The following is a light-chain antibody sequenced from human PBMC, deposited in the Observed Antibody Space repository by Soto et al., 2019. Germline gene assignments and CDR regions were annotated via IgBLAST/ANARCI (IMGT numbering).Light chain of an antibody. J-gene: IGKJ2*01. V-gene: IGKV4-1*01. CDR1: QSVLSSSNNKNY. CDR3: HQYYSTPYT. CDR2: WAS. Sequence: DIVMTQSPDSLAVSLGESSTINCKSSQSVLSSSNNKNYLAWYQQKPGQPPKLLIYWASTRESGVPDRFSGSGSGTDFTLTISSLQAADVAVYYCHQYYSTPYTFGQGTKLEI.